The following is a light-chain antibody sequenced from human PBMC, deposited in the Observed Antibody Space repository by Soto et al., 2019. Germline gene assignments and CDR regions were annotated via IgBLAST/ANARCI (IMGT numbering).Light chain of an antibody. CDR2: GAS. V-gene: IGKV3-20*01. Sequence: EIVLTQSPGTLPLSPGERATLFCRASQSVSSTYLAWYQQKPGQAPRLLIYGASIRATGVPDRFSGSGSGTDFTLSISRLEPEDFAVYYCQQYGSSPYTFGQGTKLEIK. CDR1: QSVSSTY. J-gene: IGKJ2*01. CDR3: QQYGSSPYT.